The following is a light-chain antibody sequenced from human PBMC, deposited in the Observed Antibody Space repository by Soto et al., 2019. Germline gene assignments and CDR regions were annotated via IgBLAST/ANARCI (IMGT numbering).Light chain of an antibody. Sequence: EIVMTQSPATLSVSPGERATLSCMASQSINTYLAWYQQKPGQAPRLLIYGASTRATGIPARFSGSGSGTEYTLTISSLQSEDFAVYYCQQYNNWPWTFGQGTKVDIK. CDR2: GAS. CDR3: QQYNNWPWT. V-gene: IGKV3-15*01. CDR1: QSINTY. J-gene: IGKJ1*01.